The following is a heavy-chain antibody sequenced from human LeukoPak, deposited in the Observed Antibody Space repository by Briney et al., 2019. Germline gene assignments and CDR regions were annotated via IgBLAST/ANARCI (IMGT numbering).Heavy chain of an antibody. J-gene: IGHJ1*01. Sequence: PSGTLSLTCAVSGGSISSDNWWSWVRQPPGKGLEWIGEIYHSGSTSYNPSLQSRVTISVDKSNNHFSLRLTSVTAADTAVYYCATNGWYCLDHWGQGALVTVTS. CDR2: IYHSGST. V-gene: IGHV4-4*02. CDR1: GGSISSDNW. D-gene: IGHD6-19*01. CDR3: ATNGWYCLDH.